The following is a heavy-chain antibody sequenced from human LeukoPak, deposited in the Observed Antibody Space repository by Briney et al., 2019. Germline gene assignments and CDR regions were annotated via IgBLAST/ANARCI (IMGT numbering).Heavy chain of an antibody. CDR1: GFTFDDYA. V-gene: IGHV3-9*01. J-gene: IGHJ6*02. D-gene: IGHD6-25*01. CDR3: AKDMGGGGPYSSGWYYYYYGMDV. CDR2: ISWNSGSI. Sequence: GRSLRLSCAASGFTFDDYAMHWVRQAPGKGLEWVSGISWNSGSIGYADSVKGRFTISRDNAKNSLYLQMNSLRAEDTALNYCAKDMGGGGPYSSGWYYYYYGMDVWGQGTTVTVSS.